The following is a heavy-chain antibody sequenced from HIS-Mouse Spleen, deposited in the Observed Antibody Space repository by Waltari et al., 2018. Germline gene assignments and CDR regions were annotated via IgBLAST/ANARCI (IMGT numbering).Heavy chain of an antibody. J-gene: IGHJ4*02. CDR3: ARIQAGKLELPFDY. V-gene: IGHV2-70*15. CDR1: GFSLSTSGMG. CDR2: IDWDDDK. D-gene: IGHD1-7*01. Sequence: QVTLRESGPALVKPTQTLTLTCTFSGFSLSTSGMGLSWIRQPPGKALEWLASIDWDDDKYYSTCLKTRLTISKDTTKNQVVVTSTNMDPVDTATYYCARIQAGKLELPFDYWGQGTLVTVSS.